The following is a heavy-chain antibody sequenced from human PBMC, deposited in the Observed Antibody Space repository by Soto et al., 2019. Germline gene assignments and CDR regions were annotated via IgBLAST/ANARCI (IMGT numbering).Heavy chain of an antibody. D-gene: IGHD6-13*01. CDR1: GHSMSNTDYF. J-gene: IGHJ5*02. V-gene: IGHV4-39*01. CDR2: LFYTGHT. Sequence: PSETLSLTCTVSGHSMSNTDYFWGWIRQTPWSDLQWIGSLFYTGHTYYNPSLLSRVTISADTSKNQFSLKLSSVTAADTAVYYCARRSAMAAAGTWGASWFDPWGQGTLVTVSS. CDR3: ARRSAMAAAGTWGASWFDP.